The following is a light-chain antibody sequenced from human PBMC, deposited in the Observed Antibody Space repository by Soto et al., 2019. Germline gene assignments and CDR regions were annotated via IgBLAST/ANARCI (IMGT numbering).Light chain of an antibody. CDR3: QQYKGWPPLT. V-gene: IGKV3D-15*01. Sequence: EILMTQSPLTLSVSPGEGATLSCRASQNINSNLAWYQQRPGQAPRVLIYGASSRASGIPDRFSGSGSGTDFTLTINRLEPDDFAVYSCQQYKGWPPLTFGGGTRVESK. CDR2: GAS. CDR1: QNINSN. J-gene: IGKJ4*01.